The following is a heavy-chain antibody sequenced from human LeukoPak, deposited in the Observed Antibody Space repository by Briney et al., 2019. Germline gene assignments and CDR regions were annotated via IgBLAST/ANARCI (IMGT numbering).Heavy chain of an antibody. CDR2: ISSGSSTI. D-gene: IGHD3-10*01. CDR1: GFTFSDYY. J-gene: IGHJ3*02. CDR3: ARDTHYYGSGSPAFDI. V-gene: IGHV3-11*04. Sequence: GGSLRLSCAASGFTFSDYYMSWIRQAPGKGLEWVSYISSGSSTIYYADSVKGRFTVSRDNGKKSLYLHMNSLRAEDTAMYYCARDTHYYGSGSPAFDIRGQGTMVTVSS.